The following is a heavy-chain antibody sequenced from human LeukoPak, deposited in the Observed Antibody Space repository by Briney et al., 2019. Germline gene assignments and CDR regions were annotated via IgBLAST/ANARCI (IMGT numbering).Heavy chain of an antibody. J-gene: IGHJ5*01. CDR1: GDSFSNYY. D-gene: IGHD2-2*01. CDR2: VYYSGST. V-gene: IGHV4-59*08. CDR3: AISPRLTTSWFLFDS. Sequence: SETLSLTCSVSGDSFSNYYWTWIRQPPGKGLEWIGYVYYSGSTNYNPSLKTRLHLSVDTSKNRFSLKLSSVTAADMAVYYCAISPRLTTSWFLFDSWGHGILVTVSS.